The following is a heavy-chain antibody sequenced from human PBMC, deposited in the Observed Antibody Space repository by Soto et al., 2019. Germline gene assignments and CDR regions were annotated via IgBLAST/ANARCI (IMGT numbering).Heavy chain of an antibody. CDR3: ARDSSGYLYYFDY. Sequence: SETLSLTCAVSGYSTSSGYYWGWIRQPPGKGLEWIGSIYHSGSTYYNPSLKSRVTISVDTSKNQFSLKLSSVTAADTAVYYCARDSSGYLYYFDYWGQGTLVTVS. CDR2: IYHSGST. V-gene: IGHV4-38-2*02. CDR1: GYSTSSGYY. D-gene: IGHD3-22*01. J-gene: IGHJ4*02.